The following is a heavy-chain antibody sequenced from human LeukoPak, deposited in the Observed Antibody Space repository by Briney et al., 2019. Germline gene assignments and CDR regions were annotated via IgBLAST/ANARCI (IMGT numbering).Heavy chain of an antibody. CDR3: ASRKEPKEYYFDY. CDR2: IIPIFGTA. V-gene: IGHV1-69*13. Sequence: SVKVSCKASGGTFSSYAISWVRQAPGQGLEWMGGIIPIFGTANYAQKFQGRVTITADESTSTAYMELSSLRSEDTAVYYRASRKEPKEYYFDYWGQGTLVTVSS. J-gene: IGHJ4*02. D-gene: IGHD1-14*01. CDR1: GGTFSSYA.